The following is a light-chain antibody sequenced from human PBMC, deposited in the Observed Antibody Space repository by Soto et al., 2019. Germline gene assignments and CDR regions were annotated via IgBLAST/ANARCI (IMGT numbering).Light chain of an antibody. J-gene: IGKJ1*01. V-gene: IGKV3-15*01. CDR2: GAS. CDR1: QSVGSN. CDR3: QQYNNWPPWT. Sequence: EIVMTQYPATLSVSPGERATLSCRASQSVGSNLAWYQQKPGQAPRLLIYGASTRATGIPARFSGSGSGTEFTLTISSLQSEDFAVYYCQQYNNWPPWTFGQGTKVEIK.